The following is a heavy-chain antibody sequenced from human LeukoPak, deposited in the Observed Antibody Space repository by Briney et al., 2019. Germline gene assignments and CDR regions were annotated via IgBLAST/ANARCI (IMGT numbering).Heavy chain of an antibody. CDR1: GFTFSSYW. J-gene: IGHJ4*02. V-gene: IGHV3-7*01. CDR2: IKQDGSEK. D-gene: IGHD3-10*01. CDR3: ARDRGSITMVRGVNYY. Sequence: GGSLRLSCAASGFTFSSYWMSWIRQAPGKGLEWVANIKQDGSEKEYVGSMKGRFTISRDNAKNSLFLQMNSLRAEDTAVYYCARDRGSITMVRGVNYYWGQGTLVTVSS.